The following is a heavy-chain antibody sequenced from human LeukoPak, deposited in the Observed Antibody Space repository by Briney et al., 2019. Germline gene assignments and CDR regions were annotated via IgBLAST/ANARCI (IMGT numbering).Heavy chain of an antibody. V-gene: IGHV4-61*01. CDR3: ARDEEGEGFDY. Sequence: SETLSLTCTVSGGSISSSSYYWSWIRQPPGKGLEWIGYIYYSGSTNYNPSLKSRVTISVDTSKNQFSLKLSSVTAVDTAVYYCARDEEGEGFDYWGQGTLVTVSS. CDR1: GGSISSSSYY. CDR2: IYYSGST. D-gene: IGHD1-26*01. J-gene: IGHJ4*02.